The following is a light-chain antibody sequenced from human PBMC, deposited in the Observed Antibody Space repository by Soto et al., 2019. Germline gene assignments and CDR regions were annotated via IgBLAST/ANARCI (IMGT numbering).Light chain of an antibody. V-gene: IGKV3-20*01. Sequence: EIVLTQSPGTLSLSPGERATLSCRASQSVSSSYLAWYQQKPGQAPRLLIYVASRRATGFPDRFSGSGSGTAFNLTISSLEPEDFAVYYCQQYGSSPLTFGGGTKVEIK. CDR1: QSVSSSY. CDR3: QQYGSSPLT. CDR2: VAS. J-gene: IGKJ4*01.